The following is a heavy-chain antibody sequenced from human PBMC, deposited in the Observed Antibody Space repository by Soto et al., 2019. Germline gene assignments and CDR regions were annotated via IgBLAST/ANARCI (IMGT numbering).Heavy chain of an antibody. CDR2: MNPNSGNT. Sequence: ASVKVSCKASGYTFTSYDINWVRQATGQGLEWMGWMNPNSGNTGYAQKFQGRVTMTRNTSISTAYMELSSLRSEDTAVYYCARGGVGDGDTRLTYYDFWSGYYSDYYYGMDVWGQGTTVTVSS. D-gene: IGHD3-3*01. CDR3: ARGGVGDGDTRLTYYDFWSGYYSDYYYGMDV. J-gene: IGHJ6*02. CDR1: GYTFTSYD. V-gene: IGHV1-8*01.